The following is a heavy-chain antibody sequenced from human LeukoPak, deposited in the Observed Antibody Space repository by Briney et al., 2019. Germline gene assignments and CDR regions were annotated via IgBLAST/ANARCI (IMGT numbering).Heavy chain of an antibody. CDR3: ATPLDYFDTSGYHQGGD. CDR2: IKEDGSKK. J-gene: IGHJ4*02. D-gene: IGHD3-22*01. Sequence: GGSLRLSCAASGFTFSSYWMTWVRQAPGKGLEWVANIKEDGSKKNYVDSVKGRFTISRDNAKNSLYLQMNSLRAEDTAVYCCATPLDYFDTSGYHQGGDWGQGTLVTVSS. CDR1: GFTFSSYW. V-gene: IGHV3-7*03.